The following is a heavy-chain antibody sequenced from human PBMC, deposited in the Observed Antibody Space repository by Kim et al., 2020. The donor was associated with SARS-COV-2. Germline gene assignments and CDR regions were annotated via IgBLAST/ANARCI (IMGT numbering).Heavy chain of an antibody. D-gene: IGHD5-18*01. CDR2: T. J-gene: IGHJ4*02. Sequence: TNSNPSLKSRVTISVDTSKNQVSLKRSSVTAADTAVYYCARDRYSYGYDYWGQGTLVTVSS. CDR3: ARDRYSYGYDY. V-gene: IGHV4-59*01.